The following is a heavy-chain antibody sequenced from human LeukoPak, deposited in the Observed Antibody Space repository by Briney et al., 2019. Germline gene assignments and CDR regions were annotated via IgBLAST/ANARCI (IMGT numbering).Heavy chain of an antibody. CDR3: ARSKYTSGWYDY. CDR1: EFTFTTYA. V-gene: IGHV3-23*01. CDR2: ISANGGST. D-gene: IGHD6-19*01. J-gene: IGHJ4*02. Sequence: GGSLRLSCAASEFTFTTYAMSWVRHAQGKGLEWLSAISANGGSTYYADSVKGRFTISRDNSKNTSYLQMNSLRAEDTAVYYCARSKYTSGWYDYWGQGTLVTVSS.